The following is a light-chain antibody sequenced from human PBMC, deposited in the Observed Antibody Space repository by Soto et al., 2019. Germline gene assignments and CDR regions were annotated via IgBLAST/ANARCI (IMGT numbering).Light chain of an antibody. CDR3: QQRSNWPST. CDR1: QSVSSS. V-gene: IGKV3-11*01. CDR2: DAS. J-gene: IGKJ4*01. Sequence: EIVLTQSPATLSLSPGNRATLSCRASQSVSSSLAWYQQKPGQAPRLLIYDASNRATGIPARFSGSGSGTDFTLTITSLEPEDFAGYYCQQRSNWPSTFGGGTKVEIK.